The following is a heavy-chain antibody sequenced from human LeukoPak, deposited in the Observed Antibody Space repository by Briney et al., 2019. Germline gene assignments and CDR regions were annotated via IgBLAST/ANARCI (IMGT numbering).Heavy chain of an antibody. J-gene: IGHJ5*02. D-gene: IGHD3-9*01. V-gene: IGHV3-9*01. CDR1: GFTFDDHA. Sequence: PGRSLRLSCAASGFTFDDHAMHWVRQAPGKGLEWVSGISWNSGSIGYADSVKGRFTISRDNAKNSLYLQMNSLRAEDTAVYYCARVAYDILTGTNWFDPWGQGTLVTVSS. CDR3: ARVAYDILTGTNWFDP. CDR2: ISWNSGSI.